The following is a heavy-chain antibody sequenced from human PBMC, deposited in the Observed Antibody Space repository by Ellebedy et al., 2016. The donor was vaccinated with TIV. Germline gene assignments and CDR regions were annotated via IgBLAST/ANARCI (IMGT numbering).Heavy chain of an antibody. CDR2: IYYSGST. CDR3: ASWDSSGWYYFDY. D-gene: IGHD6-19*01. V-gene: IGHV4-59*08. J-gene: IGHJ4*02. CDR1: GGSISSYY. Sequence: MPSETLSLTCTVSGGSISSYYWSWIRQPPGKGLEWIGYIYYSGSTHSHPALTSRVTISLDTSKNQFSLKLSSGTAADTAVYYCASWDSSGWYYFDYWGQGTLVTVSS.